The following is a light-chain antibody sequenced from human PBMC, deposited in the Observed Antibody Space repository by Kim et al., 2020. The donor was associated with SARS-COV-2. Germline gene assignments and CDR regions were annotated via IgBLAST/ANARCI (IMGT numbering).Light chain of an antibody. CDR2: SAS. J-gene: IGKJ4*01. Sequence: ASVGDRVTMTCRASRGIASYLAWYQQKPGRAPELLVYSASTLQSGVPSRFSGSGSGTDFTLTISNLQPGDSATYYCQQLNSYPLTFGGGTKVDIK. CDR1: RGIASY. CDR3: QQLNSYPLT. V-gene: IGKV1-9*01.